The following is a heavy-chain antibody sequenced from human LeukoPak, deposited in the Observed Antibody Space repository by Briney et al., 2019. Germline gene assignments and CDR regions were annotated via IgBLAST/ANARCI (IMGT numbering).Heavy chain of an antibody. CDR1: GGSISSGGYY. V-gene: IGHV4-31*03. Sequence: SETLSLTCTVSGGSISSGGYYWSWIRQHPGKGLEWIGYIYYSGSTYYNPSLKSRVTISVDTSKNQFSLKLTSVTAADTAVYYCARVIYRLWSGDYKRANWFDPWGQGTLATVSS. D-gene: IGHD3-10*01. CDR3: ARVIYRLWSGDYKRANWFDP. J-gene: IGHJ5*02. CDR2: IYYSGST.